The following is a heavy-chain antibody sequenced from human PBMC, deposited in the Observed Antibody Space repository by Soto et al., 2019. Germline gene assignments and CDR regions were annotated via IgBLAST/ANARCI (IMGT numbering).Heavy chain of an antibody. D-gene: IGHD3-16*01. CDR2: MKPNSGNA. Sequence: QVQLVQSGAEVKKPGASVKVSCKASGYTFTSYDINWVRQATGQGLEWMGWMKPNSGNAGYAQKCQGRVTMTRNTSISSAYLELRSLRSEDTAGYYCARERGTRGFDPWGQGTLVTVSS. J-gene: IGHJ5*02. V-gene: IGHV1-8*01. CDR1: GYTFTSYD. CDR3: ARERGTRGFDP.